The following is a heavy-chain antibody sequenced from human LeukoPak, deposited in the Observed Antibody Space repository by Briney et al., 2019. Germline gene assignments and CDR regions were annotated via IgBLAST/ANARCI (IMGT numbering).Heavy chain of an antibody. J-gene: IGHJ4*02. D-gene: IGHD6-13*01. CDR2: IKQDGSEK. V-gene: IGHV3-7*01. Sequence: GGSLRLSCAASGFTFSTYWMSWVRQAPGKGLEWVANIKQDGSEKYYVDSVKGRFTISRDNAKNSLYLQMNSLRVEDTAMYYCARDSAGNDYWGQGTLVTVSS. CDR1: GFTFSTYW. CDR3: ARDSAGNDY.